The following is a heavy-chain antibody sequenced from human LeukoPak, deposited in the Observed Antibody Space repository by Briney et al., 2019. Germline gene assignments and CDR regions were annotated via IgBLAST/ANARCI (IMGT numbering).Heavy chain of an antibody. Sequence: SETLSLTCAVYGGSLSGYYWSWIRQPPGKGLEWIGEINHSGSTNYNPSLKSRVTISVDTSKNQFSLKLSSVTAADTAVYYCARGRGRPRITMIVVVPGAFDIWGQGTMVTVSS. D-gene: IGHD3-22*01. CDR3: ARGRGRPRITMIVVVPGAFDI. J-gene: IGHJ3*02. CDR2: INHSGST. V-gene: IGHV4-34*01. CDR1: GGSLSGYY.